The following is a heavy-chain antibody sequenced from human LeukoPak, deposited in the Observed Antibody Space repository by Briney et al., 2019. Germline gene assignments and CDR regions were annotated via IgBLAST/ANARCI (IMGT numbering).Heavy chain of an antibody. Sequence: SETLSLTCTVSGGSISSYYWSWIRQPPGKGLEWIGYIYYSGSTNYNPSLKSRVTISVDTSKNQFSLKLSSVTAADTAVYYCARLGSDIVVVVAATAFDIWGQGTMVTVSS. CDR3: ARLGSDIVVVVAATAFDI. CDR1: GGSISSYY. V-gene: IGHV4-59*12. J-gene: IGHJ3*02. CDR2: IYYSGST. D-gene: IGHD2-15*01.